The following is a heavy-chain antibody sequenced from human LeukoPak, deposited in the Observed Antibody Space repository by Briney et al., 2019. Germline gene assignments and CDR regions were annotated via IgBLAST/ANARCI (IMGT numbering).Heavy chain of an antibody. CDR1: GFTFTSYS. CDR3: TRPFRGVTY. J-gene: IGHJ4*02. D-gene: IGHD5-18*01. V-gene: IGHV3-73*01. Sequence: GGSLRLSCAASGFTFTSYSMNWIRQASGKGLEWVGRIRSKANSYATAYAASVKGRFTISRDDSKNTAYLQMNSLKTEDTAVYYCTRPFRGVTYWGRGTLVTVSS. CDR2: IRSKANSYAT.